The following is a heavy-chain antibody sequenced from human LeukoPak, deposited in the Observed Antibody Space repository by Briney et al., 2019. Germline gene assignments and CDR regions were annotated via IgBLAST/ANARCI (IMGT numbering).Heavy chain of an antibody. CDR3: ARVTEMATGGFWFDP. V-gene: IGHV1-18*01. CDR1: GYTFTSYG. CDR2: ISAYNGNT. Sequence: ASVKVSCKASGYTFTSYGISWVRQAPGQGLEWMGWISAYNGNTNYAQKLQGRVTMTTDTSTSTAYMELRSQRSDDTAVYYCARVTEMATGGFWFDPWGQGTLVTVSS. J-gene: IGHJ5*02. D-gene: IGHD5-24*01.